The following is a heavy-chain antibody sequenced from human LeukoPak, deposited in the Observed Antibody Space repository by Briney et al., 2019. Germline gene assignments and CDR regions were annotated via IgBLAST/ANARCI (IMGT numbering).Heavy chain of an antibody. CDR2: VSSNGAKT. CDR1: GFTFSSYA. V-gene: IGHV3-23*01. Sequence: GGSLRLSCAASGFTFSSYAITWVRQAPGKGLEWVSAVSSNGAKTYYADSVKGRFTISRDNYKNMVFLQMNSLRGEDTAIYYCAPDPNNWLRHYWGQGTLVTVSS. D-gene: IGHD1-20*01. CDR3: APDPNNWLRHY. J-gene: IGHJ4*02.